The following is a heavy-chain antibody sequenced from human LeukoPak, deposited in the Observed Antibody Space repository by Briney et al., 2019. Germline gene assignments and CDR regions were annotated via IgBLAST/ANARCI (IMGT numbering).Heavy chain of an antibody. CDR2: ISYDGSNK. V-gene: IGHV3-30*03. J-gene: IGHJ5*02. CDR1: GFRFSGYV. CDR3: AQYSSSSGWFDP. Sequence: PGGSLRLSCAASGFRFSGYVMHWVRQAPGKGLEWVALISYDGSNKYYGDSVKGRFTISRDNSKNTLSLEMSSLRGDDTALYYCAQYSSSSGWFDPWGHGTLVTVSS. D-gene: IGHD6-6*01.